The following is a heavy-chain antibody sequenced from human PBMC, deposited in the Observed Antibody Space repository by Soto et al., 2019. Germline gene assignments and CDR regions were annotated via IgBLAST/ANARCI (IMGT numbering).Heavy chain of an antibody. D-gene: IGHD6-19*01. CDR1: GGSISSSNW. J-gene: IGHJ4*02. V-gene: IGHV4-4*02. CDR3: ARTEYSSGWALDY. Sequence: SETLSLTCAGSGGSISSSNWWSWVRQPPGKGLEWIGEIYHSGSTNYNPSLKSRVTISVDKSKNQFSLKLSSVTAADTAVYYCARTEYSSGWALDYWGQGTLVTVSS. CDR2: IYHSGST.